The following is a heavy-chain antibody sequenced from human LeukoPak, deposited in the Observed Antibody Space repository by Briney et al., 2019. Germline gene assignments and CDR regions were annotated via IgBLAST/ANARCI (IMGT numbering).Heavy chain of an antibody. Sequence: PGGSLRLSCAASGFTFSYYNINWVRQAPGKGLEWVSSISSSSSYIYYSDSVKGRFTISRDNAKNSLHLQMNSLRAEDTAVYYCARDTAMAYYYYYMDVWGKGTTVTVSS. CDR3: ARDTAMAYYYYYMDV. CDR1: GFTFSYYN. V-gene: IGHV3-21*01. D-gene: IGHD5-18*01. CDR2: ISSSSSYI. J-gene: IGHJ6*03.